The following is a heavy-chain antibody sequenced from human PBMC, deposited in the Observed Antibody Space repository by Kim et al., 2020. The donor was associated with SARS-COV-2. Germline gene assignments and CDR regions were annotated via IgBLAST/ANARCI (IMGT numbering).Heavy chain of an antibody. Sequence: QKFQGRVTMTEDTSTDTAYMELSSLRSEDTAVYYCATILRGPPYWYYFDYWGQGTLVTVSS. CDR3: ATILRGPPYWYYFDY. J-gene: IGHJ4*02. V-gene: IGHV1-24*01. D-gene: IGHD2-15*01.